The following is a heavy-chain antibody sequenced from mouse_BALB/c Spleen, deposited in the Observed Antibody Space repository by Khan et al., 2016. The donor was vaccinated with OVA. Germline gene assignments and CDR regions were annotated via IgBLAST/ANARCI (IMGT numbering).Heavy chain of an antibody. Sequence: EVQLQQSGTVLARPGASVKMSCKASGYTFTSYWMHWVKQRPGQGLEWIGAIYPGNSDTTYNQKFKGKAKLTAVTSTSTAYMELSSLTNEDSAVYYWTRRNWDVAWFAYWGQGTLVTVSA. CDR1: GYTFTSYW. J-gene: IGHJ3*01. CDR2: IYPGNSDT. D-gene: IGHD4-1*01. V-gene: IGHV1-5*01. CDR3: TRRNWDVAWFAY.